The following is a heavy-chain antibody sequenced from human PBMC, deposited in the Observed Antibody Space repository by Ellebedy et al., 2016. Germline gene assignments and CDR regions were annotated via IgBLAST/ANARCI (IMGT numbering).Heavy chain of an antibody. D-gene: IGHD3-22*01. CDR2: IYSTGST. J-gene: IGHJ4*02. V-gene: IGHV4-30-4*01. CDR1: GGSISSGDYS. CDR3: ARGMLRLLPPPFDS. Sequence: SETLSLTCTVSGGSISSGDYSWGWIRQPPGEGLEWIGHIYSTGSTYYKSSLTSRVSISKDTSRNHFSLKLYSVTAADTAVYYCARGMLRLLPPPFDSWGQGTLVTVSS.